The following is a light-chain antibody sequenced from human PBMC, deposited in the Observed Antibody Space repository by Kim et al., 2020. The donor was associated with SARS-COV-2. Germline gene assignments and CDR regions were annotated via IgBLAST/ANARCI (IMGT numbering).Light chain of an antibody. CDR1: SSNIGSNA. CDR2: SNN. CDR3: AAWDDSLSGFVV. V-gene: IGLV1-44*01. J-gene: IGLJ2*01. Sequence: QRVTISCSGSSSNIGSNAVNWYQQLPGTAPKLLIYSNNQRPSGVPDRFSGSKSDTSASLAISGLQSEDEADYYCAAWDDSLSGFVVFGGGAQLTVL.